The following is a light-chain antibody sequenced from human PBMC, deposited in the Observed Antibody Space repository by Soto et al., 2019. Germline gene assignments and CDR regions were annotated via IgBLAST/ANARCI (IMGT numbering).Light chain of an antibody. CDR2: ATS. V-gene: IGKV3-11*01. CDR1: QSVSSY. J-gene: IGKJ5*01. Sequence: ELVLTQSPATLSLSPGERATLSCRASQSVSSYLAWYQQKPGQAPRLLIYATSNRATGIPARFSGSGSGTDFTLTISSLEPEDFAFYYCQQRTNWLFGQGTRLEIK. CDR3: QQRTNWL.